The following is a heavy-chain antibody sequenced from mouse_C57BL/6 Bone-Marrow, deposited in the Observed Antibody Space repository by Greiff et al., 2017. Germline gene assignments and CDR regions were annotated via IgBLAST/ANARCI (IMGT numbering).Heavy chain of an antibody. D-gene: IGHD1-1*01. CDR1: GYTFTSYD. J-gene: IGHJ1*03. Sequence: QVQLQQSGPELVKPGASVTLSCKASGYTFTSYDINWVKQRPGPGLEWIGWIYPRDGSTKYNEKFKSKATLTVDTSSSTAYMELHSLTSEDSAVYFCARLECDGSSGDWYFDVWGTGTTVTVSS. CDR3: ARLECDGSSGDWYFDV. CDR2: IYPRDGST. V-gene: IGHV1-85*01.